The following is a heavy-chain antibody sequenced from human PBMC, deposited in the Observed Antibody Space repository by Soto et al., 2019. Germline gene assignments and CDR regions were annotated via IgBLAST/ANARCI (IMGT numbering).Heavy chain of an antibody. Sequence: SETLSLTCIVSGGSISSGDYYWSWIRQPPGKGLEWIGYIYYSGSTYYNPSLKSRVTISVDTSRNQFSLKLSSVTAADTAVYYCARDGDNGGNSWFDPWGKGTLVTVSS. V-gene: IGHV4-30-4*01. CDR3: ARDGDNGGNSWFDP. D-gene: IGHD2-21*02. CDR1: GGSISSGDYY. CDR2: IYYSGST. J-gene: IGHJ5*02.